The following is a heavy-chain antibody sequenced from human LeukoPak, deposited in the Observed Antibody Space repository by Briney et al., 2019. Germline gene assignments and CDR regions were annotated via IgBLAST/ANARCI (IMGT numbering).Heavy chain of an antibody. J-gene: IGHJ4*02. CDR2: ISGSGGST. D-gene: IGHD6-13*01. Sequence: GRSLRLSCAAPGFTFSSSAMNWVRRGPGKRPERVSTISGSGGSTYYADSVKGRFTISRDTSKNTLYLQMNSLRVEDTAVYYCAKAGAGSWYYFDYWGQGTLVTVSS. CDR3: AKAGAGSWYYFDY. V-gene: IGHV3-23*01. CDR1: GFTFSSSA.